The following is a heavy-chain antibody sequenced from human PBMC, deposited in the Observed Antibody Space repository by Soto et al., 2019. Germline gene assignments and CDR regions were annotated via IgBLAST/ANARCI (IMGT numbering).Heavy chain of an antibody. V-gene: IGHV4-31*03. CDR2: IYYSGST. CDR3: ARERPNKLYSKTTP. Sequence: SETLSLTCTVSGGSISSGGYYWSWIRQHPGKGLEWIGYIYYSGSTYYNPSLKSRVTISVDTSKNQFSLKLSSVTAADTAVYYCARERPNKLYSKTTPGGKGTLVTVP. CDR1: GGSISSGGYY. J-gene: IGHJ5*02. D-gene: IGHD6-13*01.